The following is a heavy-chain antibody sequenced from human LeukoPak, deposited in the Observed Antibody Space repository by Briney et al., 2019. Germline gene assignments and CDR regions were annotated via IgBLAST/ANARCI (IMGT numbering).Heavy chain of an antibody. D-gene: IGHD2-21*01. Sequence: ASVKVSCKASGYTFTSYDINWGRQATGQGLEWMGWINPNSGNTAYAQKFQGRVTMTRNTSIRTAYMELSSLRSEDTAVYYCARGVLVFANDYWGQGTLVTVSS. V-gene: IGHV1-8*01. J-gene: IGHJ4*02. CDR3: ARGVLVFANDY. CDR1: GYTFTSYD. CDR2: INPNSGNT.